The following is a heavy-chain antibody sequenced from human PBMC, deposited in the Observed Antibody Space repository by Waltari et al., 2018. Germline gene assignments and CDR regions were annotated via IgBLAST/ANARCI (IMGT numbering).Heavy chain of an antibody. Sequence: QVQLVESGGGVVQPGGSLRPSCAASGFTFRTDGMPWCRQAPGKGLEWVAFIRYDGSNKYYADSVKGRFTISRDNSKNTLYLQMNSLRAEDTAVYYCAKDRRMKIAVAGIDYWGQGTLVTVSS. J-gene: IGHJ4*02. CDR1: GFTFRTDG. CDR2: IRYDGSNK. CDR3: AKDRRMKIAVAGIDY. V-gene: IGHV3-30*02. D-gene: IGHD6-19*01.